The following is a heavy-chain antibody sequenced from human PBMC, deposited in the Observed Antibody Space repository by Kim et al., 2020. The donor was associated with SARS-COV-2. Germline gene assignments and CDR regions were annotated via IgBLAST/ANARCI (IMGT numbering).Heavy chain of an antibody. J-gene: IGHJ5*02. CDR1: GFTFSSYG. V-gene: IGHV3-33*01. D-gene: IGHD3-16*01. CDR3: ARAAVGLRSDMISRYNWFDP. Sequence: GGSLRLSCAASGFTFSSYGMHWVRQAPGKGLEWVAVIRHGGSNTYYADSVKGRFTISRDNSKNTLYLQMNSLRAEDTGVYYCARAAVGLRSDMISRYNWFDPWGEGTLVTFSS. CDR2: IRHGGSNT.